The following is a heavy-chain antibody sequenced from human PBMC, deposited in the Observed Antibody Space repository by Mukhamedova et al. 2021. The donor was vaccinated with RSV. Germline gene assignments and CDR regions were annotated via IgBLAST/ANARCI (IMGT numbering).Heavy chain of an antibody. CDR3: ARLGDSTPYRPFAY. Sequence: QPPGKGLEWIGSIYYSGSTYYKPSLKSRVTISVDTSKNQFSLKLSSVTAADTAVYYCARLGDSTPYRPFAYWG. J-gene: IGHJ4*01. CDR2: IYYSGST. D-gene: IGHD2/OR15-2a*01. V-gene: IGHV4-39*01.